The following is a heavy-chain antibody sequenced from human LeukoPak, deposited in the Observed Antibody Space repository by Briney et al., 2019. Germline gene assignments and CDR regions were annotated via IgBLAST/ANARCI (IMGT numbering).Heavy chain of an antibody. CDR3: VREDNAFNI. CDR1: GFTFSSDF. V-gene: IGHV3-74*01. J-gene: IGHJ3*02. CDR2: ISGDETYT. Sequence: GGSLGLSCVASGFTFSSDFMHWIRQAPGEGLMYVSQISGDETYTNYADSVKGRFTISRDNAKNTLYLQMNSLRAEDTAVYYCVREDNAFNIWGQGTLVTVSS.